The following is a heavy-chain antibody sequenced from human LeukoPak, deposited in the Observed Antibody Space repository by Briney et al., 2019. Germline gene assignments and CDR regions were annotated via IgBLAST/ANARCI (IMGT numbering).Heavy chain of an antibody. CDR2: MNPNSGNT. V-gene: IGHV1-8*03. CDR1: VYTFTSYD. CDR3: ASPIAVTTAFDY. Sequence: ASVKVSCKASVYTFTSYDINWVRQATGQGLEWMGWMNPNSGNTGYAQKFQGRVTITRNTSISTAYMELSSLRSEDTAVYYCASPIAVTTAFDYWGQGTLVTVSS. J-gene: IGHJ4*02. D-gene: IGHD4-17*01.